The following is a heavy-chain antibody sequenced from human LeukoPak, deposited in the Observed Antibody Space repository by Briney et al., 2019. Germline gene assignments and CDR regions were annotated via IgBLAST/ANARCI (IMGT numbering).Heavy chain of an antibody. Sequence: SETLSLTCVVYGVSFSGYYWSWIRQHPGKGLEWIGEINHSGSTNYNPFLKSRVTISVDTSKNQFSLKLSSVTAADTAVYYCAREEAAPYYFDYWGQGTLVTVSS. V-gene: IGHV4-34*01. D-gene: IGHD6-6*01. CDR2: INHSGST. CDR3: AREEAAPYYFDY. CDR1: GVSFSGYY. J-gene: IGHJ4*01.